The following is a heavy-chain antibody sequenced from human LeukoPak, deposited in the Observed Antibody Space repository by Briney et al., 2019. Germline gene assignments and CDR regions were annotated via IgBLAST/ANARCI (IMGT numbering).Heavy chain of an antibody. Sequence: ASVKVSCKASGYTFTGYYMHWVRQAPGQGLEWMGWINPNSGGTNYAQKFQGRVTITRDTSISTAYMELSRLRSDDTAVYYCAREDYDSSGYSDYWGQGTLVTVSS. J-gene: IGHJ4*02. V-gene: IGHV1-2*02. CDR2: INPNSGGT. CDR3: AREDYDSSGYSDY. D-gene: IGHD3-22*01. CDR1: GYTFTGYY.